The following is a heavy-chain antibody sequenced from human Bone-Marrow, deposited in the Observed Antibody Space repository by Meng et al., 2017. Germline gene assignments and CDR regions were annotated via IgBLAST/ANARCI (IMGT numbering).Heavy chain of an antibody. CDR1: GGSISSSSYY. J-gene: IGHJ5*02. CDR2: IYYSGST. D-gene: IGHD3-16*02. Sequence: RLPLPESGPGLGKPSDTLSLTCTVSGGSISSSSYYWGWIRQPPGKGLEWIGSIYYSGSTYYNPSLKSRVTISVDTSKNQFSLKLSSVTAADTAVYYCARVMITFGGVIVISWFDPWGQGTLVTVSS. V-gene: IGHV4-39*06. CDR3: ARVMITFGGVIVISWFDP.